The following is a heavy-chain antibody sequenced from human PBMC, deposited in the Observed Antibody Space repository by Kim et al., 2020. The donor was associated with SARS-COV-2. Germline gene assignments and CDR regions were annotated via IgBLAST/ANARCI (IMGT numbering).Heavy chain of an antibody. CDR1: GGSFSGYY. CDR2: INHSGST. CDR3: ARGRLSAARHRLDY. J-gene: IGHJ4*02. V-gene: IGHV4-34*01. Sequence: SETLSLTCAVYGGSFSGYYWSWIRQPPGKGLEWIGEINHSGSTNYNPSLKSRVTISVDTSKNQFSLKLSSVTAADTAVYYCARGRLSAARHRLDYWGQGTLVTVSS. D-gene: IGHD6-6*01.